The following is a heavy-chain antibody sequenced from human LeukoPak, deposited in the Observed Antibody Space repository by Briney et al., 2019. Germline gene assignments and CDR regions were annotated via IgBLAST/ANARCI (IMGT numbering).Heavy chain of an antibody. J-gene: IGHJ2*01. CDR1: GFTFDDYA. Sequence: GGSLRLPCAASGFTFDDYAMHWVRQAPGKGLEWVSGISWNSGSIGYADSVKGRFTISRDNAKNSLYLQMNSLRAEDTALYYCAKGRRGRWYFDLWGRGTLVTVSS. CDR3: AKGRRGRWYFDL. D-gene: IGHD3-10*01. CDR2: ISWNSGSI. V-gene: IGHV3-9*01.